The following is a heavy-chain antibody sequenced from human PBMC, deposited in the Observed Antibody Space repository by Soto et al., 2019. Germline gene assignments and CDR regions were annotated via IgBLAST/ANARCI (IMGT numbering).Heavy chain of an antibody. CDR2: MWYDGSNR. V-gene: IGHV3-33*01. Sequence: QVRLVESGGGVVQPGRSLRLSCAASGFSFSNYGMHWDRPAPGKGLEWVAVMWYDGSNRYYADSVKGRFTISRDNSKNTLYLQMNSLRAEDTAVSYCAREPGKSSSGWLLYCDDWGQGTLVAFSS. CDR1: GFSFSNYG. J-gene: IGHJ4*02. CDR3: AREPGKSSSGWLLYCDD. D-gene: IGHD6-19*01.